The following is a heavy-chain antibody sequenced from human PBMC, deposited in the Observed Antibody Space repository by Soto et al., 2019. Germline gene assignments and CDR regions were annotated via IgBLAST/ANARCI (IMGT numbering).Heavy chain of an antibody. J-gene: IGHJ4*02. V-gene: IGHV1-69*01. D-gene: IGHD3-16*01. CDR3: ARAAPMDAGDNYYYDF. CDR2: IIPFFGTA. CDR1: GGTFSTFG. Sequence: QVQLVQSGAEVKKTGSSVKVSCKTSGGTFSTFGINWVRQAPGQGLEWMGGIIPFFGTAEYSQKFEDRITITADESTITVYMDLRRLTSEDTAIYYCARAAPMDAGDNYYYDFWGQGALVTVSS.